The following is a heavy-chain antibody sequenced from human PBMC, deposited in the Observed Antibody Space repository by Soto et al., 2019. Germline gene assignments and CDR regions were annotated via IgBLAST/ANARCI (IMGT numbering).Heavy chain of an antibody. Sequence: SETLSLTCAVSGGSISSANWWTWVRQPPGKGLEWIGEIYHGGSTSYNPSLRSRVTLSLDKFKNHFSLNLTSVTAADTAVYYCARLSFSYGVDVWGQGTTVTVSS. J-gene: IGHJ6*02. CDR2: IYHGGST. V-gene: IGHV4-4*02. CDR1: GGSISSANW. CDR3: ARLSFSYGVDV.